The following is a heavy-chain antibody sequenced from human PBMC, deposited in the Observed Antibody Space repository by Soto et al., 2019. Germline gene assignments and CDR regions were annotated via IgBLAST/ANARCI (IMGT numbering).Heavy chain of an antibody. V-gene: IGHV1-2*04. CDR2: INPNSGGT. Sequence: VKVSCKASGYTFTGYYMHWVRQAPGQGLEWMGWINPNSGGTNYAQKFQGWVTMTRDTSISTAYMELSRLRSDDTAVYYCARDGRGVIVNGYAFDIWGQGTMVTVSS. J-gene: IGHJ3*02. D-gene: IGHD3-16*02. CDR1: GYTFTGYY. CDR3: ARDGRGVIVNGYAFDI.